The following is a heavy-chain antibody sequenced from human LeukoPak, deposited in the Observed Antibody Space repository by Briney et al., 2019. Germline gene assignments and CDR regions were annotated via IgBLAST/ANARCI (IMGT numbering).Heavy chain of an antibody. J-gene: IGHJ4*02. D-gene: IGHD7-27*01. CDR2: ITTSDGNT. Sequence: GGSLRLSCAASGFTFSSYTMSWVRQAPGRGLEWVSTITTSDGNTYYADSVKGRFTVSRDNSKNTLFLQMNSLRAEDTAVYYYAKDGGLWVSAHWGDSWGRGTLVTVSS. CDR1: GFTFSSYT. CDR3: AKDGGLWVSAHWGDS. V-gene: IGHV3-23*01.